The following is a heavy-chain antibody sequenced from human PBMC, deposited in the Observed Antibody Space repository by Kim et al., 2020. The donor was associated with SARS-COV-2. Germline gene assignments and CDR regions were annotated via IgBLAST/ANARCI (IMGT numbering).Heavy chain of an antibody. CDR2: TYYRSKWYN. CDR3: ARGHEGVVVPAAADAFYI. V-gene: IGHV6-1*01. CDR1: GDSVSSNSAA. Sequence: SQTLSLTCAISGDSVSSNSAAWNWIRQSPSRGLEWLGRTYYRSKWYNDYAVSVKSRITINPDTSKNQFSLQLNSVTPEDTAVYYCARGHEGVVVPAAADAFYIWGQGTMVTVSS. D-gene: IGHD2-2*01. J-gene: IGHJ3*02.